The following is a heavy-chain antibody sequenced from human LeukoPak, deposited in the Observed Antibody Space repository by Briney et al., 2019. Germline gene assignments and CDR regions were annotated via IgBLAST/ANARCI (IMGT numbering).Heavy chain of an antibody. CDR2: INHSGST. CDR1: GGSFSGYY. V-gene: IGHV4-34*01. D-gene: IGHD3-3*01. CDR3: ARRGFYRYYYYYYMDV. J-gene: IGHJ6*03. Sequence: SETLSLTCAVYGGSFSGYYWSWIRQPPGKGLEWIGEINHSGSTNYNPSLKSRVTISVDTSRNQFSLKLSSVTAADTAVYYCARRGFYRYYYYYYMDVWGKGTTVTVSS.